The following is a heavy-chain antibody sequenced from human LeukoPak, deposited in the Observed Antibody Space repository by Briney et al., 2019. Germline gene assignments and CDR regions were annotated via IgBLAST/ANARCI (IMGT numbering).Heavy chain of an antibody. J-gene: IGHJ4*02. V-gene: IGHV3-21*01. Sequence: GGSLRLSCAASGFTFSSYSMNWVRQAPGKGLEWVSSISSSSSYIYYADSVKGRFTISRDNAKNSLYLQMNSLRAEDTAVYYCARGENTYYYDSSGYYYVWGQGTLVTVSS. D-gene: IGHD3-22*01. CDR3: ARGENTYYYDSSGYYYV. CDR2: ISSSSSYI. CDR1: GFTFSSYS.